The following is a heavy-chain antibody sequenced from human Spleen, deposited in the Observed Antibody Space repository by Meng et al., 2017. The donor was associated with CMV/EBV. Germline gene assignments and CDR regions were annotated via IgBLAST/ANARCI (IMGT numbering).Heavy chain of an antibody. J-gene: IGHJ3*02. Sequence: SETLSLTCSVFGGSVSSDNWWSWVRQAPGKGLEWIGEIYHSGGTNYKSSLKSRVTISVDKFKNQFSLKLNSVTAADTAVYYCARAPLGTVGGFGFDSWGQGTMVTVSS. CDR1: GGSVSSDNW. CDR2: IYHSGGT. D-gene: IGHD1-26*01. CDR3: ARAPLGTVGGFGFDS. V-gene: IGHV4-4*02.